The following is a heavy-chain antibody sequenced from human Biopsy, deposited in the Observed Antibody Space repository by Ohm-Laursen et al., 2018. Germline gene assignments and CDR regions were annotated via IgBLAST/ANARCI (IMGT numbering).Heavy chain of an antibody. Sequence: SVKVPCKASGYTFTRYDITWVRQASEQGPEWIGWLNPVSGNPNFGQKFRGRVTVTSDTSISTAYMELSGLTSDDTATYYCGRAVRNQLLTDPWGQGTLVTVTS. J-gene: IGHJ5*02. V-gene: IGHV1-8*01. CDR3: GRAVRNQLLTDP. CDR1: GYTFTRYD. D-gene: IGHD1-7*01. CDR2: LNPVSGNP.